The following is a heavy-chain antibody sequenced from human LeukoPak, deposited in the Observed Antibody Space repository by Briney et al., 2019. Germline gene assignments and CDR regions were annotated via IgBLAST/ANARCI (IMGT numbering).Heavy chain of an antibody. CDR3: ARYCSGGSCYSYFDY. J-gene: IGHJ4*02. CDR2: IYYSGST. Sequence: EPSETLSLTCTVSGGSISSYYWSWIRQPPGKGLEWIGYIYYSGSTNYNPSLKSRVTISVDTSKNQFSLKLSSVTAADTAVYYCARYCSGGSCYSYFDYWGQGTLVTVSS. V-gene: IGHV4-59*08. CDR1: GGSISSYY. D-gene: IGHD2-15*01.